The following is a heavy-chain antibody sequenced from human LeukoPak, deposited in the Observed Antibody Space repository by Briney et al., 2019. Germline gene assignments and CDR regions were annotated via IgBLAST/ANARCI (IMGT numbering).Heavy chain of an antibody. Sequence: SETLSLTCTVSGGTINSYYWSWIRQPPGQGLEWIGYIYYRGTTSYYPSFKSRVTISVDTSKNQFSLKLKSVTAADTAMYYCARAKNRLGIRSQFDYWGQGTLVTVSS. V-gene: IGHV4-59*01. CDR3: ARAKNRLGIRSQFDY. J-gene: IGHJ4*02. CDR1: GGTINSYY. CDR2: IYYRGTT. D-gene: IGHD7-27*01.